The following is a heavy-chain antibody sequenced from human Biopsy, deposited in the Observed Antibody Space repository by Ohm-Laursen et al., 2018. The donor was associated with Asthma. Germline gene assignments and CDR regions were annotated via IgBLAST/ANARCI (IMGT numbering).Heavy chain of an antibody. D-gene: IGHD3-22*01. CDR2: IYSGGTS. J-gene: IGHJ4*02. V-gene: IGHV3-53*01. CDR3: ARGDSSNWSHYYFDY. CDR1: GFAVSRDH. Sequence: SLRLSCTASGFAVSRDHMFWVRQAPGKGLEWVSVIYSGGTSHTANSVRGRFTISRDYSKNTLYLQMHSLRAEDTAVYYCARGDSSNWSHYYFDYWGQGTLVTVSS.